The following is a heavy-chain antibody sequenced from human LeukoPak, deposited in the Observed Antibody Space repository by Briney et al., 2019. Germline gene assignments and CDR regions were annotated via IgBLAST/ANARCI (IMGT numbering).Heavy chain of an antibody. CDR3: AKSRPSGTSDAFDI. D-gene: IGHD1-26*01. V-gene: IGHV3-30*18. Sequence: GSLRLSCAASGFTFSSYGMHWVRQAPGKGLEWVAVISYDGSNKYYADSVKGRFTISRDNSKNTLYLQMNSLRAEDTAVYYCAKSRPSGTSDAFDIWGQGTMVTVSS. CDR1: GFTFSSYG. J-gene: IGHJ3*02. CDR2: ISYDGSNK.